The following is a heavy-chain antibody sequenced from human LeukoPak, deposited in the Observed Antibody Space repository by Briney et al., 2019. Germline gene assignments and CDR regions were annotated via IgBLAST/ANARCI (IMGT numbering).Heavy chain of an antibody. CDR3: ARGRLERLYTWLDP. CDR2: IAPVFGTT. D-gene: IGHD1-1*01. CDR1: GGTFSTYA. Sequence: SVKVSCKASGGTFSTYAVSWVRQAPGQGLEWMGEIAPVFGTTNYAVKFQDRLTITTDKATTTVYMELSRLRSEDTAIYYCARGRLERLYTWLDPWGQGTLVTVSS. V-gene: IGHV1-69*05. J-gene: IGHJ5*02.